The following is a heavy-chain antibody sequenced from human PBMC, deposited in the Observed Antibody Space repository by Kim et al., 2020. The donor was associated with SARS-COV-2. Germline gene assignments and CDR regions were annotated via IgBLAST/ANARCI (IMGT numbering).Heavy chain of an antibody. J-gene: IGHJ6*02. CDR2: INAGNGNT. CDR1: GYTFTSYA. Sequence: ASVKVSCKASGYTFTSYAMHWVRQAPGQRLEWMGWINAGNGNTKYSQKFQGRVTITRDTSASTAYMELSSLRSEDTAVYYCARDLWWELPYYYYGMDVWGQGTTVTVSS. D-gene: IGHD1-26*01. V-gene: IGHV1-3*01. CDR3: ARDLWWELPYYYYGMDV.